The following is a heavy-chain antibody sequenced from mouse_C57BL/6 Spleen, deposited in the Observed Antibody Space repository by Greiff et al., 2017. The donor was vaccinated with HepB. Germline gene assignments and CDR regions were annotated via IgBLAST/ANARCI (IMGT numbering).Heavy chain of an antibody. CDR1: GYTFTSYW. CDR3: ARGENDYGSRGAMDY. CDR2: IHPNSGST. Sequence: QVQLQQPGAELVKPGASVKLSCKASGYTFTSYWMHWVKQRPGQGLEWIGMIHPNSGSTNYNEKFKSKATLTVDKSSSTAYMQLSSLTSEDSAVYYCARGENDYGSRGAMDYWGQGTSVTVSS. D-gene: IGHD1-1*01. J-gene: IGHJ4*01. V-gene: IGHV1-64*01.